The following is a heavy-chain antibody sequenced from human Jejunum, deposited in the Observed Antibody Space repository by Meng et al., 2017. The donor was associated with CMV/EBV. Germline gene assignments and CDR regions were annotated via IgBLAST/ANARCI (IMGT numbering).Heavy chain of an antibody. Sequence: SGFTVYGTYMTWVRPAPGEGLEWVSVVFAGGTTYYADSVKGRFTISRDTSPNTVYLHMNSLRADDTAVYYCARLSSDHYYAIVVWGQGTTVTVSS. J-gene: IGHJ6*02. V-gene: IGHV3-53*01. CDR1: GFTVYGTY. CDR2: VFAGGTT. CDR3: ARLSSDHYYAIVV. D-gene: IGHD3-10*02.